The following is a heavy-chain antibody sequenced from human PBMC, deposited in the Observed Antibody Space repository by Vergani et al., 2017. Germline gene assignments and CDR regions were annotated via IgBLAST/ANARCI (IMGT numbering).Heavy chain of an antibody. V-gene: IGHV3-23*01. Sequence: EVQLLESGGGLVQPGGSLRLTCAASEFTLSNYDMNWVRQAPGKGLEWVSGISGSGVSAYYTDSVKGRFTISRDNSKNMLFLQMNNLRTEDTAIYYCAKQYFVSGTYLFDYWGQGTLVTVSS. CDR3: AKQYFVSGTYLFDY. J-gene: IGHJ4*02. D-gene: IGHD3-10*01. CDR1: EFTLSNYD. CDR2: ISGSGVSA.